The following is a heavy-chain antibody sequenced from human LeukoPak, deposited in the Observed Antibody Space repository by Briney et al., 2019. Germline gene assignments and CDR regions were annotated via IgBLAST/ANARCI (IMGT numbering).Heavy chain of an antibody. CDR1: GFTFSDYG. CDR3: AKAPKNIAAAGTSSY. D-gene: IGHD6-13*01. V-gene: IGHV3-23*01. J-gene: IGHJ4*02. Sequence: GGSLRLSCGASGFTFSDYGMNWVRQAPGKGLEWVSAISGSGGSTYYADSVKGRFTISRGNSKNTLYLQMNSLRAEDTAVYYCAKAPKNIAAAGTSSYWGQGTLVTVSS. CDR2: ISGSGGST.